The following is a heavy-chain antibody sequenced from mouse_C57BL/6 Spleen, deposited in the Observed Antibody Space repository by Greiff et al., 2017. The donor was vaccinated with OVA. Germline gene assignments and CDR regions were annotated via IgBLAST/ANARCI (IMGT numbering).Heavy chain of an antibody. CDR3: ARHGSSFYWYFDV. CDR2: IYPGSGST. D-gene: IGHD1-1*01. J-gene: IGHJ1*03. V-gene: IGHV1-55*01. CDR1: GYTFTSYW. Sequence: QVQLQQPGAELVKPGASVKMSCKASGYTFTSYWITWVKQRPGQGLEWIGDIYPGSGSTNYNEKFKSKATLTVDTSSRPAYMQLSSLTSEDSAVYYCARHGSSFYWYFDVWGTGTTVTVSS.